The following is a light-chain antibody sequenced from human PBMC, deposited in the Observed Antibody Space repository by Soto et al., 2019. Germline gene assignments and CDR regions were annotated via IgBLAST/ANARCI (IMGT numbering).Light chain of an antibody. CDR2: LNSDGSH. CDR3: QTWGTGIVV. V-gene: IGLV4-69*01. CDR1: SGHSRYT. J-gene: IGLJ2*01. Sequence: QSVLTQSPSASAYLGAPVKLTCTLRSGHSRYTIAWHQQQPEKGPRYLMKLNSDGSHSKGDGIPDRFSGSSSGAERYLTISSLQSEDEADYFCQTWGTGIVVFGGGTKVTVL.